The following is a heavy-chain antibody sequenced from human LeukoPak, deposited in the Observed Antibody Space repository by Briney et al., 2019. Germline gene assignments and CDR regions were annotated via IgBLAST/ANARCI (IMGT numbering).Heavy chain of an antibody. CDR1: GGSISSGGYY. CDR3: ARVLVPATNNWFDP. Sequence: SETLSLTCTVSGGSISSGGYYWSWIRQHPGKGLEWIGYIYYSGSTYYNPSLESRVTISVDTSKNQFSLKLSSVTAADTAVYYCARVLVPATNNWFDPWGQGTLVTVSS. V-gene: IGHV4-31*03. D-gene: IGHD2-2*01. J-gene: IGHJ5*02. CDR2: IYYSGST.